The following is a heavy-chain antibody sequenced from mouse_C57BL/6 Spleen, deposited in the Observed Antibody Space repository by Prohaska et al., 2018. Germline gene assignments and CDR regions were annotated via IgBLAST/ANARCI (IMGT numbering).Heavy chain of an antibody. D-gene: IGHD2-1*01. CDR3: ARYGHYDGGFDY. CDR2: FFLNNGGN. Sequence: GKSLEWFGYFFLNNGGNGYNQKFKGKLTLTVDKSSSAANMEISSLTSEDSALYYCARYGHYDGGFDYWVQGTTLTVSS. V-gene: IGHV1-34*01. J-gene: IGHJ2*01.